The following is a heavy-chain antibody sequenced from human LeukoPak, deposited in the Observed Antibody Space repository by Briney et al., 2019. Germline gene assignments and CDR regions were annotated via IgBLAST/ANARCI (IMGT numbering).Heavy chain of an antibody. V-gene: IGHV3-30-3*01. D-gene: IGHD3-10*01. CDR2: ISYDGSNK. CDR1: GFTFSSYA. J-gene: IGHJ4*02. CDR3: ARGGLYGSGTSYFDY. Sequence: GGSLRLSCAASGFTFSSYAMHWVRQAPGKGLEWVAVISYDGSNKYYTDSVKGRFTISRDNSKNTLYLQMNSLGAEDTAVYYCARGGLYGSGTSYFDYWGQGTLVTVSS.